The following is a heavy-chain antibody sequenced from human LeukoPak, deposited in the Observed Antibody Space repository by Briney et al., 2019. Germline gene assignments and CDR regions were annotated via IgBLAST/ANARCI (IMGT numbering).Heavy chain of an antibody. D-gene: IGHD4-11*01. CDR2: VYYSGSA. V-gene: IGHV4-61*08. CDR3: ARDGSNWSNDYYHGVDV. J-gene: IGHJ6*02. Sequence: SETLSLTCTVSGGSISNGDHYWSWIRQHPGKGLEWLGYVYYSGSATYNPSLKSRVTISVDTSKNQFSLRLSSVTAADTAVYYCARDGSNWSNDYYHGVDVWGQGTTVTVSS. CDR1: GGSISNGDHY.